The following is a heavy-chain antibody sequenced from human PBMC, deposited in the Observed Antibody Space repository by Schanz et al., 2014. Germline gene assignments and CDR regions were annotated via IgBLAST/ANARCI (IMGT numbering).Heavy chain of an antibody. J-gene: IGHJ6*02. V-gene: IGHV3-30*03. CDR2: VSSDGNND. CDR1: GFTFSTHA. Sequence: VQLVESGGGLVQPGGSLRLSCTASGFTFSTHAMHWVRQAPGKGLEWVALVSSDGNNDYYTDSVKGRFTISRDNSKNTVHLQMNSLRAEDTAVYYCARDFLLEQLGYSHYYYAMDVWGQGTTVTVSS. D-gene: IGHD2-15*01. CDR3: ARDFLLEQLGYSHYYYAMDV.